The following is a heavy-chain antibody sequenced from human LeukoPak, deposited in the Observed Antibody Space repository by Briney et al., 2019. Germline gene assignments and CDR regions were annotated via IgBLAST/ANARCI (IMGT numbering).Heavy chain of an antibody. J-gene: IGHJ4*02. CDR3: ARHAGSGSYYSRAIDY. V-gene: IGHV5-51*01. CDR2: IYAGDSDT. D-gene: IGHD3-10*01. CDR1: GYSFTTYW. Sequence: GESLKISCEASGYSFTTYWIGWVRQMPGKGLEWMGIIYAGDSDTRYSPSSQGQVTVSADKSISTAYLQWSSLKASDTAMYYCARHAGSGSYYSRAIDYWGQGTLVTVSS.